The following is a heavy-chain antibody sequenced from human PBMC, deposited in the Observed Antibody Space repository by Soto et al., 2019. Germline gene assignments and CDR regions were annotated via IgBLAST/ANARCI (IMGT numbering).Heavy chain of an antibody. D-gene: IGHD6-13*01. CDR3: VKDESINWYSGHFRH. CDR1: GFSFSISP. CDR2: ISYDGTNK. V-gene: IGHV3-30-3*01. Sequence: QVQLVESGGGVVQPGRSLRLSCAASGFSFSISPMHWVRQAPGKGPEWVALISYDGTNKFYADSVKGRFTISRDNSKSTLYLQVDSLRPEDAAVYYCVKDESINWYSGHFRHWGQGTLVTVSS. J-gene: IGHJ1*01.